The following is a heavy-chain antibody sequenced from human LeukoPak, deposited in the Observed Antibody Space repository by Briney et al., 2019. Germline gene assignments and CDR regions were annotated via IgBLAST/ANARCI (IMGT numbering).Heavy chain of an antibody. J-gene: IGHJ4*02. CDR1: GFTFSSYE. D-gene: IGHD5-24*01. V-gene: IGHV3-48*03. Sequence: GGSLRLSCAAPGFTFSSYEMNWVRQAPGKGLEWVSYISSSGSTIYYADSVKGRFTISRDNAENSLYLQMFSLRTDDTALYYCVRGVKRDGYNPFDYWGQGTLVTVSS. CDR3: VRGVKRDGYNPFDY. CDR2: ISSSGSTI.